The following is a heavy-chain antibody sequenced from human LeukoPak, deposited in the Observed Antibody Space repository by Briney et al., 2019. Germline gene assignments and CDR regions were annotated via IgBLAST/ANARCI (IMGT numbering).Heavy chain of an antibody. D-gene: IGHD1-26*01. J-gene: IGHJ4*02. CDR1: GGSISSGDYY. Sequence: SSETLSLTCTVSGGSISSGDYYRSWIRQLPGKGLEWIGYIYCSGSTYYNPSLKSRVTISVDTSKNQFSLKLSSVTAADTAVYYCARGPHWELLEWGQGTLVTVSS. CDR2: IYCSGST. V-gene: IGHV4-30-4*08. CDR3: ARGPHWELLE.